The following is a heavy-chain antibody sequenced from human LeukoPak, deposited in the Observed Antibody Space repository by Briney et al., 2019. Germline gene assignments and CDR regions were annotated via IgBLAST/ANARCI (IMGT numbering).Heavy chain of an antibody. D-gene: IGHD1-1*01. V-gene: IGHV3-33*01. CDR2: IYYDGSNI. CDR1: EFTFTTYG. J-gene: IGHJ4*02. CDR3: ARDWKTNSFDY. Sequence: PGRSLRLSCAASEFTFTTYGMHWGRQAPGKGMEWVAFIYYDGSNIYYADYVKGRFTISRDISKNTLYLQMDSLRAEDTAIYYCARDWKTNSFDYWGQGTLVTVSS.